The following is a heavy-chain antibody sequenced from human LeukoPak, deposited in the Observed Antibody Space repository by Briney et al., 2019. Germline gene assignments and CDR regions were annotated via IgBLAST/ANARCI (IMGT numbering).Heavy chain of an antibody. J-gene: IGHJ5*02. CDR3: ARGYSSSWFDDGVSLNWFDP. CDR2: IYYSGST. V-gene: IGHV4-59*01. Sequence: SETLSLTCTVSGGSISSYYWSWIRQPPGKGLEWIEYIYYSGSTNYNPSPKSRVTISVDTSKNQFSLKLSSVTAADTAVYYCARGYSSSWFDDGVSLNWFDPWGQGTLVTVSS. CDR1: GGSISSYY. D-gene: IGHD6-13*01.